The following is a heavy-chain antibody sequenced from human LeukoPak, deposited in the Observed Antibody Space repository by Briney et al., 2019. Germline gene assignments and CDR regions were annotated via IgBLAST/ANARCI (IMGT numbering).Heavy chain of an antibody. D-gene: IGHD3-10*01. Sequence: PSETLSLTCAVYGGSFSGYYWSWIRQPPGRGLEWIGEINHSGSTNYNPSLKGRVTISVDTSKNQFSLKLSSVTAADTAVYYCAREPRITMVRGVIIGYFDYWGQGTLVTVSS. J-gene: IGHJ4*02. CDR1: GGSFSGYY. CDR2: INHSGST. CDR3: AREPRITMVRGVIIGYFDY. V-gene: IGHV4-34*01.